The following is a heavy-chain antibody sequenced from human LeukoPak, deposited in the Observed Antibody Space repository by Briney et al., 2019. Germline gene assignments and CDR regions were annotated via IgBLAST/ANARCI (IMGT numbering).Heavy chain of an antibody. CDR2: IYYSGST. J-gene: IGHJ4*02. D-gene: IGHD3-16*01. CDR1: GGSLSSYH. Sequence: SETLSLTCTVYGGSLSSYHWSWVRQPAGKGLEWIGYIYYSGSTYYNPSLKSRVTISVDTSKNQFSLKLSSVTAADTAVYYCARHPMMRVFDYWGQGTLVTVSS. CDR3: ARHPMMRVFDY. V-gene: IGHV4-59*06.